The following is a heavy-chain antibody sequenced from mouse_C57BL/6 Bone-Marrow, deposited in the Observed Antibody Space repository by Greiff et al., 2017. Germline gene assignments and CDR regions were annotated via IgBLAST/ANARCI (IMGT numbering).Heavy chain of an antibody. Sequence: QVQLQQPGAELVRPGTSVKLSCKASGYTFTSYWMHWVKQRPGQGLEWIGVIDPSDSYTNYNQKFKGKATLTVDTSSRTAYMQLSSLTSEDSAVYYCARDGYGYYAMDYWGQGTSVTVSS. J-gene: IGHJ4*01. D-gene: IGHD2-2*01. CDR1: GYTFTSYW. CDR2: IDPSDSYT. V-gene: IGHV1-59*01. CDR3: ARDGYGYYAMDY.